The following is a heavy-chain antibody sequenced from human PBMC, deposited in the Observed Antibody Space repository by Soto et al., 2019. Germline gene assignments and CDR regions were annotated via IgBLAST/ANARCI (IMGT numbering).Heavy chain of an antibody. D-gene: IGHD3-10*01. J-gene: IGHJ4*02. Sequence: APRKGLESVSGIDLSGAATYHADSVKGRFTISRDNSKNTLFLQMNSLRAEDTVIYYCAKKVKSGSGSQFFDYWGQGTLVTVSS. CDR2: IDLSGAAT. CDR3: AKKVKSGSGSQFFDY. V-gene: IGHV3-23*01.